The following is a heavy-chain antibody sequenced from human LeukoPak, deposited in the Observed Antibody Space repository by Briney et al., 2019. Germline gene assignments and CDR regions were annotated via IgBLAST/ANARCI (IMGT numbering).Heavy chain of an antibody. J-gene: IGHJ4*02. Sequence: QPGGSLRLSCAASGFIFSSYGMHWVRQAPGKGLERVAFIRYDGSNKYYADSVKGRFTISRDNAKNSLYLQMNSLRAEDTALYYCAKDSGAAAAGTFDYWGQGTLVTVSS. D-gene: IGHD6-13*01. V-gene: IGHV3-30*02. CDR2: IRYDGSNK. CDR1: GFIFSSYG. CDR3: AKDSGAAAAGTFDY.